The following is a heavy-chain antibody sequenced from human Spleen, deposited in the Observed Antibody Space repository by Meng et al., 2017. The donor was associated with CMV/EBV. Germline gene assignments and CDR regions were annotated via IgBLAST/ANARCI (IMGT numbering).Heavy chain of an antibody. D-gene: IGHD5-24*01. CDR2: ISADTGKP. J-gene: IGHJ4*02. V-gene: IGHV1-18*01. Sequence: CKASGYTITQYSITWVRQAPGQGLEWMGWISADTGKPTYAQSLQGRVTMITETSTTTAYMELRSLRFDDTAVYYCSSGRDAYNHFDYWGRGTLVTVSS. CDR3: SSGRDAYNHFDY. CDR1: GYTITQYS.